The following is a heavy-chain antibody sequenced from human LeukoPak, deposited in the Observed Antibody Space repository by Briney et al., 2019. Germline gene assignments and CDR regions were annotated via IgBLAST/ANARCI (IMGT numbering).Heavy chain of an antibody. D-gene: IGHD4/OR15-4a*01. J-gene: IGHJ4*02. CDR3: TWLWAGANCH. CDR2: IKSRTDGGTT. CDR1: GFSFTNAW. Sequence: GGSLRLSCAASGFSFTNAWMSWVRQAPGKGPEWVGRIKSRTDGGTTDYAAPVKGRFTISRDESKNTLYLQMNSLKTEDTAVYCCTWLWAGANCHWGQGTLVTVSS. V-gene: IGHV3-15*01.